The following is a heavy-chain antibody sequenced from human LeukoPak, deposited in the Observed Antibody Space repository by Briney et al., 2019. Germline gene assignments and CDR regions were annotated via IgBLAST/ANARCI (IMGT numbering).Heavy chain of an antibody. Sequence: PSETLSLTCTVSGASISSSPYYWGWIRQSPGKGLEWIGSISYSGTTYYNPSLRSRVTISVDTSMNHFSLKLTSVTAADTAVYYCARLRGYYGSGSEDLRTNWFDPWGQGTLVTVSS. V-gene: IGHV4-39*01. CDR1: GASISSSPYY. D-gene: IGHD3-10*01. CDR3: ARLRGYYGSGSEDLRTNWFDP. J-gene: IGHJ5*02. CDR2: ISYSGTT.